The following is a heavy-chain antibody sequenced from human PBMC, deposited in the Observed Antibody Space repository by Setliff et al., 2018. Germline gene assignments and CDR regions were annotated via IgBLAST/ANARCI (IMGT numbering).Heavy chain of an antibody. V-gene: IGHV3-74*01. CDR2: INSDGSST. CDR1: GFTFSNYY. Sequence: PGGSLRLSCAASGFTFSNYYMHWVRQAPGKGLVWVSRINSDGSSTSYADSVKGRFTISRDNAKNTLYLQMNSLRAEDTAVYYCVRGEMFSTSPRADWGQGTQVTVSS. D-gene: IGHD2-2*01. J-gene: IGHJ4*02. CDR3: VRGEMFSTSPRAD.